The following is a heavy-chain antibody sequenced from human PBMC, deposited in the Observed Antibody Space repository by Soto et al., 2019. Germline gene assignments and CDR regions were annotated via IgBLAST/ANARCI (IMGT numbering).Heavy chain of an antibody. J-gene: IGHJ4*02. CDR3: AKDMVHCTGTRCARYFEK. V-gene: IGHV3-23*01. CDR1: KFTFSTYA. CDR2: ISGSGDNT. Sequence: GSLRLSCAASKFTFSTYAMTWVRHAPGKGLEWVTDISGSGDNTYYADSVKGRFTISRDNSKSTLYLQMNSLRAEDTAVYYFAKDMVHCTGTRCARYFEKWGRGTLVTVSS. D-gene: IGHD2-8*02.